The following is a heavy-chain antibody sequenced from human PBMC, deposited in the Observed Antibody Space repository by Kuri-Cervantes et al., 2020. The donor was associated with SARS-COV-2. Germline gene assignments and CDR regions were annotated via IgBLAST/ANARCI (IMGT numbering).Heavy chain of an antibody. J-gene: IGHJ4*02. V-gene: IGHV4-61*09. CDR1: GVSVSGGTYY. CDR3: ARQRFLEWPKRGLVSHFDY. CDR2: LDTSGST. Sequence: LRLSCAVSGVSVSGGTYYWSWIRQPAGKGLEWIGHLDTSGSTTYNPSLQSRVAISLDTSKNQVSLRLTSATAADTAVYYCARQRFLEWPKRGLVSHFDYWGQGTLVTVSS. D-gene: IGHD3-3*01.